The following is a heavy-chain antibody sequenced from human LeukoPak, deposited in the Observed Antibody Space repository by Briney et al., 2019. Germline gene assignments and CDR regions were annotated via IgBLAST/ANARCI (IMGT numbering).Heavy chain of an antibody. CDR1: GGSFSGYY. J-gene: IGHJ3*02. CDR3: ARGFRLRGYAFDI. Sequence: PSETLSLTCAVYGGSFSGYYWSWIRQPPGKGLEWIGEINHSGSTNYNPSLKSRVTISVDRSKNQFSLKLSSVTAADTAVYYCARGFRLRGYAFDIWGQGTMVTVSS. V-gene: IGHV4-34*01. D-gene: IGHD5-12*01. CDR2: INHSGST.